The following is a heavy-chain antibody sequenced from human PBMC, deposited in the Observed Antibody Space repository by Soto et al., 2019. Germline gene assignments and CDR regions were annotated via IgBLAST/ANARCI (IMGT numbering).Heavy chain of an antibody. CDR1: GFTFSSYA. D-gene: IGHD1-26*01. V-gene: IGHV3-64D*06. J-gene: IGHJ6*02. Sequence: GLRRLSCSASGFTFSSYAMHWVRQAPGKGLEYVSAISSNGGSTYYADSVKGRFTISRDNSKNTLYLQMSSLRAEDTAVYYCVNHLLNYGMDVWGQGTTVTVSS. CDR2: ISSNGGST. CDR3: VNHLLNYGMDV.